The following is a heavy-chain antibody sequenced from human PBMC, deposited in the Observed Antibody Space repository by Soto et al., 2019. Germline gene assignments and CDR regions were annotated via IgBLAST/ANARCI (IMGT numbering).Heavy chain of an antibody. D-gene: IGHD3-3*01. J-gene: IGHJ4*02. V-gene: IGHV2-26*01. CDR1: GFSLNNAIIG. Sequence: GPTLVNPTESLTLTCTVSGFSLNNAIIGVSWVRQPPWKALEWLAHIFSNDEKSYSTSLKSRLTISKDTSKSQVVLTMTNMDPVDTATYYCARAYDFWSGYYQSIVFDYWGQGTLVTVSS. CDR2: IFSNDEK. CDR3: ARAYDFWSGYYQSIVFDY.